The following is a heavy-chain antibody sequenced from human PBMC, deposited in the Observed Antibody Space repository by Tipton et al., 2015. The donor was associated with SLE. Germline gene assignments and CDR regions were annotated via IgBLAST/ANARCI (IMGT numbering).Heavy chain of an antibody. Sequence: TLSLTCAVYGGSFSGYYWSWIRQPPGKGLEWIGEINHSGSTNYNPSLKSRVTISVDTSKNQFSLKLSSVTAADTAVYYCASWGAARRGGAFDIWGQGTMVTVSS. J-gene: IGHJ3*02. V-gene: IGHV4-34*01. CDR1: GGSFSGYY. CDR3: ASWGAARRGGAFDI. CDR2: INHSGST. D-gene: IGHD6-6*01.